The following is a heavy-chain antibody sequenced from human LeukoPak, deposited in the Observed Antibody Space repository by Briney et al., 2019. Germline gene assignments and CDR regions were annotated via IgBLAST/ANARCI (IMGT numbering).Heavy chain of an antibody. CDR1: GFTFSSYA. J-gene: IGHJ5*02. CDR2: ISGSGGST. Sequence: PGGSLRLSCAASGFTFSSYAMSWVRQAPGKGLEWVSAISGSGGSTYYADSVKGRFTISRDNSKNTLYLQMNSLRAGDTAVYYLAKDSAFRWFGPLGQGTLVTVSS. V-gene: IGHV3-23*01. CDR3: AKDSAFRWFGP.